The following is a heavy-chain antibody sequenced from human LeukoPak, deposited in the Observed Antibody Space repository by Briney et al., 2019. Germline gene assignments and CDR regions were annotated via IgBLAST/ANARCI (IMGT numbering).Heavy chain of an antibody. V-gene: IGHV4-4*02. CDR2: IYHSGST. J-gene: IGHJ6*03. D-gene: IGHD3-10*01. CDR1: GGSISSSNW. CDR3: ARAPRVRGVTDYYYYYYMDV. Sequence: SGTLSLTCAVSGGSISSSNWWSWVRQPPGKGLEWIGEIYHSGSTNYNPSLKSRVTISVDTSKNQFSLKLSSVTAADTAVYYCARAPRVRGVTDYYYYYYMDVWGKGTTVTISS.